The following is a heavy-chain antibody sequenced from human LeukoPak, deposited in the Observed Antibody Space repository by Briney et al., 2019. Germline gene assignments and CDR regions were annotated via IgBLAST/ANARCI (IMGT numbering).Heavy chain of an antibody. CDR1: GGSISSGGYS. J-gene: IGHJ6*02. CDR2: IYHSGST. V-gene: IGHV4-30-2*01. CDR3: ARSAGYCSSTSCYAGYYYGMDV. D-gene: IGHD2-2*01. Sequence: TSETLSLTCAVSGGSISSGGYSWSWIRQPPGKGLEWIGYIYHSGSTYYNSSLKSRVTISVDRSKNQFSLKLSSVTAADTAVYYCARSAGYCSSTSCYAGYYYGMDVWGQGTTVTVSS.